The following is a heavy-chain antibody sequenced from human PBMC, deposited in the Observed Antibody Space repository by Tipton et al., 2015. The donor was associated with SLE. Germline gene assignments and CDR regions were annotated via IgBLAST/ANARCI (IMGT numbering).Heavy chain of an antibody. CDR3: ASAGDSSSPLDY. CDR1: GGSISSYY. Sequence: LRLSCTVSGGSISSYYWSWIRQPPGKGLEWIGYIYYSGSTNYSPSLKSRVTISVDTSKNQFSLKLSSVTAADTAVYYGASAGDSSSPLDYWGQGTLVTVSS. CDR2: IYYSGST. J-gene: IGHJ4*02. V-gene: IGHV4-59*01. D-gene: IGHD6-13*01.